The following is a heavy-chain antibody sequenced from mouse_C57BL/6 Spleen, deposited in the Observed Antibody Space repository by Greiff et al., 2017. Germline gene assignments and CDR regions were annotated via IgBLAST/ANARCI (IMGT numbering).Heavy chain of an antibody. CDR1: GYTFTSYW. V-gene: IGHV1-64*01. J-gene: IGHJ1*03. CDR3: ARGYYGSDWYFDV. Sequence: VKLQQPGAELVKPGASVKLSCKASGYTFTSYWMHWVKQRPGQGLEWIGMIHPNSGSTNYNEKFKSKATLTVDKSSSTAYMQLSSLTSEDSAVYYCARGYYGSDWYFDVWGTGTTVTVSS. D-gene: IGHD1-1*01. CDR2: IHPNSGST.